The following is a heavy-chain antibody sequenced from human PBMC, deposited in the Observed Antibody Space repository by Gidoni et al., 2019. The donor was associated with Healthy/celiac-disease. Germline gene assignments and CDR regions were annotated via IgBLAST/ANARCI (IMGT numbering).Heavy chain of an antibody. CDR2: ISYDGSNK. D-gene: IGHD2-21*02. CDR1: GFTFRSSG. Sequence: QVQLVESGGGVVQPVRSLRLSCAASGFTFRSSGMHWVRQAPGKGLEWVAVISYDGSNKYYADSVKGRFTISRDKSKNTLYLQMNSLRAEDTAVYYCAKPFCGGDCYSFWYFDLWGRGTLVTVSS. J-gene: IGHJ2*01. V-gene: IGHV3-30*18. CDR3: AKPFCGGDCYSFWYFDL.